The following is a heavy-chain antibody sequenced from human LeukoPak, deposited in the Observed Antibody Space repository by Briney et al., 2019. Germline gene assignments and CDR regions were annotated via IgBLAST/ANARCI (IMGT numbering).Heavy chain of an antibody. CDR1: GFTFSSYA. V-gene: IGHV3-30*04. D-gene: IGHD5-18*01. J-gene: IGHJ4*02. CDR3: ARVQGRYSYGSGFDY. CDR2: ISYDGSNK. Sequence: GGSLRPSCAASGFTFSSYAMHWVRQAPGKGLEWVAVISYDGSNKYYADSVKGRFTISRDNSKNTLYLQMNSLRAEDTAVYYCARVQGRYSYGSGFDYWGQGTLVTVSS.